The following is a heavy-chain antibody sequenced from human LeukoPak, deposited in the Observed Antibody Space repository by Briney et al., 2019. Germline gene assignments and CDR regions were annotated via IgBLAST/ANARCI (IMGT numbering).Heavy chain of an antibody. V-gene: IGHV4-39*07. CDR3: ARGYSSGWPTYYYGMDV. J-gene: IGHJ6*02. CDR2: IYYSGST. Sequence: SETLSLTCTVSGGSISSSSYYWGWIRQPPGTGLEWLGSIYYSGSTYYNPSLKSRVTISVDTSKNQFSLKLSSVTAADTAVYYCARGYSSGWPTYYYGMDVWGQGTTVTVSS. CDR1: GGSISSSSYY. D-gene: IGHD6-19*01.